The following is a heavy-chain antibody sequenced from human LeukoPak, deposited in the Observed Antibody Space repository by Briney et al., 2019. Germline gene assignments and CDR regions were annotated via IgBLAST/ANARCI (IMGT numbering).Heavy chain of an antibody. CDR3: ARSYASSGLDH. J-gene: IGHJ4*02. CDR1: VYSITSIYY. CDR2: SHHSGDT. Sequence: SETLSLTCTVSVYSITSIYYWGWIRQPPGKGLEWIGSSHHSGDTAYNPSLKSRVTISVDTSKSQFSLKLSSVTAADTAVYYCARSYASSGLDHWGQGTLVTVSS. D-gene: IGHD3-16*01. V-gene: IGHV4-38-2*02.